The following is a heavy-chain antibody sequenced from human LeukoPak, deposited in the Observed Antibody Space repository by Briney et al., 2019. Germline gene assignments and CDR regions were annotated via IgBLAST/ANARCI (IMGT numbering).Heavy chain of an antibody. J-gene: IGHJ4*02. CDR1: GGTFSSYA. CDR3: ARDLTDYDPPDDYFDY. V-gene: IGHV1-2*02. Sequence: GASVKVSCKASGGTFSSYAISWVRQAPGQGLEWMGWINPNSGGTNYAQKFQGRVTMTRDTSISTAYMELSRLRSDDTAVYYCARDLTDYDPPDDYFDYWGQGTLVTVSS. CDR2: INPNSGGT. D-gene: IGHD4-17*01.